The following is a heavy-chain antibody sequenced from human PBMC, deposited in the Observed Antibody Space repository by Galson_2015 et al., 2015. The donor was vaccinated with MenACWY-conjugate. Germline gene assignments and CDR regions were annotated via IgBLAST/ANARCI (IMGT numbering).Heavy chain of an antibody. J-gene: IGHJ4*02. CDR2: ISSNGGST. D-gene: IGHD3-22*01. CDR3: VKGRGIQRYYYDSSGYYY. V-gene: IGHV3-64D*09. CDR1: GFTFSSYA. Sequence: SLRLSCAASGFTFSSYAMRWVRQAPGKGLEYVSAISSNGGSTYYADSVKGRFTISRDNSKNTLYLQMSSLRAEDTAVYYCVKGRGIQRYYYDSSGYYYWGQGTLVTVSS.